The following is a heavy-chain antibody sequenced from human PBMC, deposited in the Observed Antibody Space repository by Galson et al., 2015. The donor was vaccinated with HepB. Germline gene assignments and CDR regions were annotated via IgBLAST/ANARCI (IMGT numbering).Heavy chain of an antibody. J-gene: IGHJ6*02. CDR1: GYTFTSYG. CDR3: ARGGGATRYYYYGMDV. CDR2: ISAYNGNT. V-gene: IGHV1-18*04. Sequence: SVKVSCKASGYTFTSYGISWVRQAPGQGLEWMGWISAYNGNTNYAQKLQGRVTMTADTSTSTAYMELRSLRSDDTAVYYCARGGGATRYYYYGMDVWGQGTTVTVSS. D-gene: IGHD1-26*01.